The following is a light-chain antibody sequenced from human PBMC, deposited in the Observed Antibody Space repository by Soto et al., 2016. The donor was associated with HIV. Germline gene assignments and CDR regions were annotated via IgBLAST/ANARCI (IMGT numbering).Light chain of an antibody. CDR1: KLGNRY. V-gene: IGLV3-1*01. Sequence: SYEVTQPPSVSVSPGQTGTITCSGDKLGNRYVCWYQQKPGQAPVLVIYQDNKRPSGIPERFSGSNSGNIATLTITGTQAEDEADYYCQAWDSSFVIFGGGTKLTVL. CDR2: QDN. J-gene: IGLJ2*01. CDR3: QAWDSSFVI.